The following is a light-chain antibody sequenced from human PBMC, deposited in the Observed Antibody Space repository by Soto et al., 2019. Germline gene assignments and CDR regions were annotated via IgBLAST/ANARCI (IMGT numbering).Light chain of an antibody. Sequence: QSALPQPPSASGSPGQSVAISCTGTSSDVGGYNYVSWYQQHPGKAPKLMIYEVSKRPSGVPDRFSGSKSGNTASLTVSGLQAEDEADYYCSSYASSNDYVFGTGTKLTVL. CDR1: SSDVGGYNY. CDR3: SSYASSNDYV. J-gene: IGLJ1*01. V-gene: IGLV2-8*01. CDR2: EVS.